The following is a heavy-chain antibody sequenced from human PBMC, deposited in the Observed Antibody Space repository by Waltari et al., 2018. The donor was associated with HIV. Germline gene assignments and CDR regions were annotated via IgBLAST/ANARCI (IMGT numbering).Heavy chain of an antibody. D-gene: IGHD3-9*01. CDR3: VWTGYHTPDYYYYGMDV. CDR1: GGSISSSSYY. J-gene: IGHJ6*02. V-gene: IGHV4-39*01. CDR2: IYYSGST. Sequence: QLQLQESGPGLVKPSEPLSLTCTVSGGSISSSSYYWGWVRQPPGKGLEWIGSIYYSGSTYYNPSLKSRVTISVDTSKNQFSLKLSSVTAADTAVYYCVWTGYHTPDYYYYGMDVWGQGTTVTVSS.